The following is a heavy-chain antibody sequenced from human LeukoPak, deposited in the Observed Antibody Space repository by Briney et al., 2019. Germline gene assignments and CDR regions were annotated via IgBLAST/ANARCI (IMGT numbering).Heavy chain of an antibody. D-gene: IGHD1-26*01. V-gene: IGHV3-7*01. CDR1: GFTFSSYW. CDR2: IKQDGSEK. J-gene: IGHJ3*02. CDR3: ARVEGRGSYLGAFDI. Sequence: GGSLRLSCAASGFTFSSYWMSWVRQAPGKGLEWVANIKQDGSEKYYVDSVKGRFTISRDNAKNSLYLQMNSLRAGDTAVYYCARVEGRGSYLGAFDIWGQGTMVTVSS.